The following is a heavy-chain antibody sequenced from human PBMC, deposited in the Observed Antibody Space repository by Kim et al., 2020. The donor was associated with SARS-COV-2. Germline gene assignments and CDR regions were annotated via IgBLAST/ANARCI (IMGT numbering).Heavy chain of an antibody. CDR1: GYTFTSYY. CDR3: AREGSSGCLSY. D-gene: IGHD6-19*01. Sequence: ASVKVSCKASGYTFTSYYMHLVRQAPGQGLEWMGIINPSGGSTSYAQKFQGRVTMTRDTSTSTVYMELSSLRSEDTAVYYCAREGSSGCLSYWGQGTLVTVSS. CDR2: INPSGGST. J-gene: IGHJ4*02. V-gene: IGHV1-46*01.